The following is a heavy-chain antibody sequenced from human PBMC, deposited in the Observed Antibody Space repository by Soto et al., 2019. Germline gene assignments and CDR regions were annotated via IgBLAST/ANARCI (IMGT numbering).Heavy chain of an antibody. Sequence: QVQLVESGGGVVQPGRSLRLSCAASGFRSNNYVMHWVRQAPGKGLEWVAVIWYDGSTKTYADSVRGRFTISRDNSTNTLYLQMNSLRVEDTAIYYCVRDRGGWQGFDCWGQGALVTVSS. J-gene: IGHJ4*02. V-gene: IGHV3-33*01. CDR2: IWYDGSTK. D-gene: IGHD6-19*01. CDR1: GFRSNNYV. CDR3: VRDRGGWQGFDC.